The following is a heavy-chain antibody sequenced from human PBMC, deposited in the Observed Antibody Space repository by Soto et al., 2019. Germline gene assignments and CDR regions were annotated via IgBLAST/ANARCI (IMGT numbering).Heavy chain of an antibody. V-gene: IGHV4-30-4*01. CDR2: IYHTGAT. CDR3: ARGAVVSLVRGVMGGNWFDP. D-gene: IGHD3-10*01. Sequence: QVQLQESGPGLVRPSQTLSLTCTVSGASIISLDYYWTWIHQPPGKGLEWIGHIYHTGATYYNPSLESRVVMSGDTSTKQCSLKLSSVTAADTAVYYCARGAVVSLVRGVMGGNWFDPWGQGPLVTVSS. J-gene: IGHJ5*02. CDR1: GASIISLDYY.